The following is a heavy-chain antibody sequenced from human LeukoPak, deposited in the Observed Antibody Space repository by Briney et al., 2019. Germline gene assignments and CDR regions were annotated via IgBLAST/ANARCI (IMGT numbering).Heavy chain of an antibody. CDR3: AKEGIDYGDYDDAFDI. Sequence: GRSLRLSCAASGFTFSSYAMHWVRQAPGKGLEWVAVISYDGSNKYYADSVKGRFTISRDNSKNTLYLQMNSLRAEDTAVYYCAKEGIDYGDYDDAFDIWGQGTMVTVSS. CDR1: GFTFSSYA. J-gene: IGHJ3*02. D-gene: IGHD4-17*01. CDR2: ISYDGSNK. V-gene: IGHV3-30-3*01.